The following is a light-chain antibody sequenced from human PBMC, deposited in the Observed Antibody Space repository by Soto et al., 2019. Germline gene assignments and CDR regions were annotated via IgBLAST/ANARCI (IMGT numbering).Light chain of an antibody. Sequence: NFMLTQPHSVSESPGKTVTISCTRSSGSIASNYVQWYQQRPGSAPTTVIYEDNQRPSGVPDRFSGSIDSSSNSASLTISGLKTEDEADYYCQSYASSTVVFGGGTKLNVL. CDR3: QSYASSTVV. V-gene: IGLV6-57*04. CDR1: SGSIASNY. J-gene: IGLJ2*01. CDR2: EDN.